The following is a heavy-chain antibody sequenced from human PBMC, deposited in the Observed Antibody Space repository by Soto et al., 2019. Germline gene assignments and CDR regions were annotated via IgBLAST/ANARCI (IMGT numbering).Heavy chain of an antibody. CDR3: AKVGHITIFGVVIYNWFDP. J-gene: IGHJ5*02. V-gene: IGHV3-23*01. CDR1: GFTFSSYA. Sequence: EVQLLESGGGLVQPGGSLRLSCAASGFTFSSYAMSWVRQAPGKGLEWVSAISGSGGSTYYADSVKGRFTISRDNSKNTLYLQMHSLRAEDTAVYYCAKVGHITIFGVVIYNWFDPWGQGTLVTVSS. D-gene: IGHD3-3*01. CDR2: ISGSGGST.